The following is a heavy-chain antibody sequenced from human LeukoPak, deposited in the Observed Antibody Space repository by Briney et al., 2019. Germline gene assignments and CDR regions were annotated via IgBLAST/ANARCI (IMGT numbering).Heavy chain of an antibody. V-gene: IGHV3-11*04. Sequence: GGSLRLSCAASGFTFSDYYMSWIRQAPGKGLEWVSYISSSGSTIYYADSVKGRSTISRDNAKNSLYLQMNSLRAEDTAVYYCAGRDYYDSSGYYYGFDYWGQGTLVTVSS. J-gene: IGHJ4*02. D-gene: IGHD3-22*01. CDR2: ISSSGSTI. CDR3: AGRDYYDSSGYYYGFDY. CDR1: GFTFSDYY.